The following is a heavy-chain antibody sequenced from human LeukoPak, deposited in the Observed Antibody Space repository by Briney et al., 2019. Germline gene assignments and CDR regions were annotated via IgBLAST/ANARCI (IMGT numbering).Heavy chain of an antibody. Sequence: GGSLRLSCAASRFTLSTYWMSWVRQAPGKGLEWVSAISGSGGSTYYADSVKGRFTISRDNSKNTLYLQMNSLRAEDTAVYYCAIEGRYSTFDYWGQGTLVTVSS. CDR2: ISGSGGST. V-gene: IGHV3-23*01. D-gene: IGHD5-18*01. CDR1: RFTLSTYW. J-gene: IGHJ4*02. CDR3: AIEGRYSTFDY.